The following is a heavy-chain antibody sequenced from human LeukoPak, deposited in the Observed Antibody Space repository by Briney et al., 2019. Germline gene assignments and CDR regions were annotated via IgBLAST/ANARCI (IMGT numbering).Heavy chain of an antibody. CDR3: AKDRAQQLVLDF. Sequence: GGSLGLSCAASGFTFSSYAMSWVRQAPEKGLEWVSAIIGSGSSTYYADSVKGRFTISRDNSKNTLFLQMNSLRAEDTAVYYCAKDRAQQLVLDFWGQGTLVTVSS. CDR2: IIGSGSST. D-gene: IGHD6-13*01. V-gene: IGHV3-23*01. CDR1: GFTFSSYA. J-gene: IGHJ4*02.